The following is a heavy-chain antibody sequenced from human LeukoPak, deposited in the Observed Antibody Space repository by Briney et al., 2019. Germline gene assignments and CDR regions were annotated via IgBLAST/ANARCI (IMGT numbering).Heavy chain of an antibody. CDR2: IWYDGSHQ. CDR3: ARDTIAAAKLGY. Sequence: GSSLRLSCAAPGFPFSGSGMHWVRQAPGKGLEWVAVIWYDGSHQYYADSVKGRFTISRDNSKNTLDLQMNSLRVEDTAVYYRARDTIAAAKLGYWGQGTLVTVSS. J-gene: IGHJ4*02. CDR1: GFPFSGSG. D-gene: IGHD6-13*01. V-gene: IGHV3-33*01.